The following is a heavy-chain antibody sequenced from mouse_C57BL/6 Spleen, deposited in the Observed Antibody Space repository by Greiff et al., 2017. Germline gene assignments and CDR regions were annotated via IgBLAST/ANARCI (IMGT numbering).Heavy chain of an antibody. CDR1: GFTFSDYY. J-gene: IGHJ4*01. CDR3: ARGCYGSYYAMDY. Sequence: DVMLVESEGGLVQPGSSMKLSCTASGFTFSDYYMAWVRQVPEKGLEWVANINYDGSSTYYLDSLKSRFIISRDNAKNILYLQMSSLKSEDTATYYCARGCYGSYYAMDYWGQGTSVTVSS. CDR2: INYDGSST. D-gene: IGHD1-1*01. V-gene: IGHV5-16*01.